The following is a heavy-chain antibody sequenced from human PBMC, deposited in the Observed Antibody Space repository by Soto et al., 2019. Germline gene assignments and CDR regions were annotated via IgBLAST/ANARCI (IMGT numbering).Heavy chain of an antibody. J-gene: IGHJ4*02. V-gene: IGHV1-69*01. CDR2: IIPIFGTA. CDR1: GGTFRSYS. CDR3: AREGGRHSVGFDY. D-gene: IGHD1-26*01. Sequence: QVQLVQSGAEVKKPGSSVKVSCKASGGTFRSYSINWVRQAPGQGLEWMGEIIPIFGTANYAQKFQGRVTITADESTSPAYMELSSLRSEDTAVSYCAREGGRHSVGFDYWGQGTLGIVSS.